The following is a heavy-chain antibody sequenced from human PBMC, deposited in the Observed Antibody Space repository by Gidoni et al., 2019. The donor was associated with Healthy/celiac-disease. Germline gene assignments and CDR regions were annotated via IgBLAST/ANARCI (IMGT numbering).Heavy chain of an antibody. CDR3: ARGGPSSSWLFFAEYFQH. J-gene: IGHJ1*01. Sequence: QVQLVQSGAEVKKPGASVKVSCMASGYTFTGSYMHWVRQAPGQGLEWMGGINPNSGGTNYAQKFQGWVTMTRDTSISTAYMELSRLRSDDTAVYYCARGGPSSSWLFFAEYFQHWGQGTLVTVSS. D-gene: IGHD6-13*01. CDR2: INPNSGGT. V-gene: IGHV1-2*04. CDR1: GYTFTGSY.